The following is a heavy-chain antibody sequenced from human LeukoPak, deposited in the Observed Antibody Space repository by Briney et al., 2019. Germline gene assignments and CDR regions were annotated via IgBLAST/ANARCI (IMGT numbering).Heavy chain of an antibody. Sequence: NPSETLSLTYTVSGGSISSYYWSWIRQPPGKGLEWIGYIYYSGSANYNPSLKSRVTISVDTSKNQFSLKLSSVTAADTAVYYCARAREGDDDFDYWGQGTLATVSS. V-gene: IGHV4-59*01. CDR1: GGSISSYY. D-gene: IGHD2-21*02. CDR3: ARAREGDDDFDY. J-gene: IGHJ4*02. CDR2: IYYSGSA.